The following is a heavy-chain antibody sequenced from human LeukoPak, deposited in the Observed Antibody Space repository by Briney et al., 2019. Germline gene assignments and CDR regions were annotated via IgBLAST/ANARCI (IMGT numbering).Heavy chain of an antibody. V-gene: IGHV4-59*02. Sequence: SETLSLTCTVSGASVSTYFWSWIRHPPGKGLECIAYFGSSGGTTYNLSLKSRVSLSLDTSKNQFSLDLTSVTAADTAVYYCVRDIEFVGATLYFDYWGQGALVTVSS. CDR2: FGSSGGT. J-gene: IGHJ4*02. CDR3: VRDIEFVGATLYFDY. CDR1: GASVSTYF. D-gene: IGHD1-26*01.